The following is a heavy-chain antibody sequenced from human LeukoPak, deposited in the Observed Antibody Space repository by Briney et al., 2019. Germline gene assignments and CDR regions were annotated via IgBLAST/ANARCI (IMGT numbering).Heavy chain of an antibody. J-gene: IGHJ4*02. D-gene: IGHD4/OR15-4a*01. V-gene: IGHV3-7*01. CDR1: GFRFNTYW. CDR3: ARDTLGEEEDANYAVYYFDY. Sequence: PGGSLRLSCAASGFRFNTYWMSWVRQAPGKGLEWVANIKQDGNEKYYADSVKGRFTISRDNGKNSLDLQMNSLRADDTAVYYCARDTLGEEEDANYAVYYFDYWGQGTVVTVSS. CDR2: IKQDGNEK.